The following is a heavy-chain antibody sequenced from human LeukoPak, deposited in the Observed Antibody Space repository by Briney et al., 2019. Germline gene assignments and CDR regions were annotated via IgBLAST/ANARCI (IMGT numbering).Heavy chain of an antibody. CDR1: GGTFSSYA. J-gene: IGHJ6*03. V-gene: IGHV1-69*01. Sequence: ASVKVSCKASGGTFSSYAISWVRQAPGQGLEWMGGIIPIFDTANYAQKFQGRATITADESTSTAYMELSSLRSEDTAVYYCARDKEKYGEEMATDYYYYYYMDVWGKGTTVTVSS. D-gene: IGHD5-24*01. CDR2: IIPIFDTA. CDR3: ARDKEKYGEEMATDYYYYYYMDV.